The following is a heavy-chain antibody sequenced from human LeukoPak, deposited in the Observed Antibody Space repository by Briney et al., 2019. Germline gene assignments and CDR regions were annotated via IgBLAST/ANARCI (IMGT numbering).Heavy chain of an antibody. CDR3: ASSTMVRGSSFWFDP. CDR2: IYYSGST. D-gene: IGHD3-10*01. Sequence: SETLSLTCTVSGGSISSYYWSWIRQPPGKGLEWIGHIYYSGSTNYNSSLKSRVTISVDTSKNQFSLKLSSVTAADTAVYYCASSTMVRGSSFWFDPWGQGTLVTVSS. J-gene: IGHJ5*02. V-gene: IGHV4-59*01. CDR1: GGSISSYY.